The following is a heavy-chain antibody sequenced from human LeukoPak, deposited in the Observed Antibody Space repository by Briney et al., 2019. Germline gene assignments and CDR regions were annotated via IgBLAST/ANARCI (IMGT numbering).Heavy chain of an antibody. CDR2: ISSSSSYI. CDR1: GFTFSSYS. V-gene: IGHV3-21*01. CDR3: ARVQLQVGLFTMSQEDAFDI. Sequence: PGGSLRLSCAASGFTFSSYSMNWVRQAPGKGLEWVSSISSSSSYIYYADSVKGRFTISRGNAKNSLYLRMNSLRAEDTAVYYCARVQLQVGLFTMSQEDAFDIWGQGTMVTVSS. D-gene: IGHD3-10*02. J-gene: IGHJ3*02.